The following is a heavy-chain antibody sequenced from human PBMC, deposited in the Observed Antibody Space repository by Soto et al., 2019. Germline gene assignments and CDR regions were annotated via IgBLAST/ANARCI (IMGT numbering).Heavy chain of an antibody. CDR3: ARGRGCSGGSCYYWFDP. V-gene: IGHV3-74*01. CDR1: GFTFSSYW. Sequence: EVPLVESGGGLVQPGGSLRLSCAASGFTFSSYWMHWVRQAPGKGLVWVSRINSDGSSTSYADSVKGRFTISRDNAKNTLYLQMNSLRAEDTAVYYCARGRGCSGGSCYYWFDPWGQGTLVTVSS. D-gene: IGHD2-15*01. CDR2: INSDGSST. J-gene: IGHJ5*02.